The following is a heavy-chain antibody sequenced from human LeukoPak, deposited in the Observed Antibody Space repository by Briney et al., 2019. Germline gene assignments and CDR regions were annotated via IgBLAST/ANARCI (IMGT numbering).Heavy chain of an antibody. J-gene: IGHJ4*02. V-gene: IGHV3-48*01. D-gene: IGHD3-22*01. CDR1: GFTFSSYS. CDR3: AKTLTRIDYYFDY. CDR2: ISTSSSTI. Sequence: GGSLRLSCAASGFTFSSYSMNWVRQAPGKGLEWVSYISTSSSTIYYADSVKGRFTISRDNSKNTLYLQMNSLRAEDTAVYYCAKTLTRIDYYFDYWGQGTLVTVSS.